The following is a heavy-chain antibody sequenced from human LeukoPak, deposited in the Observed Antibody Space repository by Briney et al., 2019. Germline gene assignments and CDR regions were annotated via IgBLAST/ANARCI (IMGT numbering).Heavy chain of an antibody. J-gene: IGHJ3*02. CDR2: ISGSGGST. CDR1: GFTFSSYA. D-gene: IGHD1-26*01. CDR3: AKGGIGSYRGPFDI. Sequence: GGSLRLSCAASGFTFSSYAMSWVRQAPGKGLEWVSAISGSGGSTYYADSVKGRFTISRDNSKTTLYLQMNSLRAEDEAVYYCAKGGIGSYRGPFDIWVQGTMVTVSS. V-gene: IGHV3-23*01.